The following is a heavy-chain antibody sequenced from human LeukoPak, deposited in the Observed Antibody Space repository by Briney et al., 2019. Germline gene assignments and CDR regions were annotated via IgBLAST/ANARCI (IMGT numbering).Heavy chain of an antibody. V-gene: IGHV3-23*01. CDR1: GFTFSSYA. CDR2: ISDAGAIT. J-gene: IGHJ4*02. CDR3: ARGCTTWHGFDS. D-gene: IGHD1-14*01. Sequence: PGGSLRLSCAASGFTFSSYAMSWVRQAPGKGLEWVSGISDAGAITYYADSVKGRFTISRSQSTNTLYLQMDSLRAEDTSLYYCARGCTTWHGFDSWGQGTLVTVSS.